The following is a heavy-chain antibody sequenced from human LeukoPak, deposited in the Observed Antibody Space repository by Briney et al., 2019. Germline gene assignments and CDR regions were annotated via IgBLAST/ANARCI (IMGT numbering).Heavy chain of an antibody. CDR2: INPNSGGT. D-gene: IGHD4-17*01. CDR3: ARDGGDYGVN. CDR1: GYTFIGYY. V-gene: IGHV1-2*06. Sequence: ASVTVSCKASGYTFIGYYMHWVRQAPGQGLEWMGRINPNSGGTNYAQKFQGRVTMTRDTSISTAYMELSRLSYADTAVYYCARDGGDYGVNWGQGTLVTVSS. J-gene: IGHJ4*02.